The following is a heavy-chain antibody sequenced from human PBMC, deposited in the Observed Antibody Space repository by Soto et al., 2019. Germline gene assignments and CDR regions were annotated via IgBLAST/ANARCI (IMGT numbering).Heavy chain of an antibody. Sequence: QVQLVQSGAEEKKPGASVKVSCKASGYTFTSYAMHWVRQAPGQRLEWMGWINAGNGNKKYSQKFQGRVTITRDTSASTAYMQLSSLRADDTAVYYCARDPSYYGMDAWGQGTTVTVSS. J-gene: IGHJ6*02. CDR1: GYTFTSYA. V-gene: IGHV1-3*05. CDR3: ARDPSYYGMDA. CDR2: INAGNGNK.